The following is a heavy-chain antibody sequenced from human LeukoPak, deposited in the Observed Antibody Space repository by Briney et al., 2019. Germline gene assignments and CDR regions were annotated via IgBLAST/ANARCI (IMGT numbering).Heavy chain of an antibody. D-gene: IGHD3-22*01. J-gene: IGHJ4*02. Sequence: GASVKVSCKASGYTFTSYGISWVRQAPGQGLEWMGWISAYNGNTNYAQKLRGRVTMTTDTSTSTAYMELRSLRSDDTAMYYCARDPAYYYDSSGYEFDYWGQGTLVTVSS. V-gene: IGHV1-18*01. CDR1: GYTFTSYG. CDR2: ISAYNGNT. CDR3: ARDPAYYYDSSGYEFDY.